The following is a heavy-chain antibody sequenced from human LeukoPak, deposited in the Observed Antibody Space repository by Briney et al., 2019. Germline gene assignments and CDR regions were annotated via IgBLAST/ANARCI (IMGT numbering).Heavy chain of an antibody. CDR3: ANGGVVPAVVYYLDY. Sequence: GGSLRLSCAASGFTFYDFALHSGGEAAGKRRGGGCLLAWDGSTTYYTDSVNGRFTISRDNTKHALFLQLNHLPTEDTPFYYCANGGVVPAVVYYLDYWGQGTLVSVSS. CDR1: GFTFYDFA. V-gene: IGHV3-43*01. CDR2: LAWDGSTT. J-gene: IGHJ4*02. D-gene: IGHD2-15*01.